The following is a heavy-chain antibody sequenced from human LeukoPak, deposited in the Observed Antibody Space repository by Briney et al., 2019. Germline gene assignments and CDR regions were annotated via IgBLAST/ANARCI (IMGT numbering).Heavy chain of an antibody. V-gene: IGHV3-64*04. CDR1: GFTFSTYV. J-gene: IGHJ4*02. D-gene: IGHD2/OR15-2a*01. Sequence: GGSLRLSCSASGFTFSTYVMHWVRQAPGKGLEYVSAFSSNGGSTYYADSVKGRFTISRDDDRNSLSLEMSGLRVEDSAVYFCARGMLNIFWGQGTRVAVSS. CDR2: FSSNGGST. CDR3: ARGMLNIF.